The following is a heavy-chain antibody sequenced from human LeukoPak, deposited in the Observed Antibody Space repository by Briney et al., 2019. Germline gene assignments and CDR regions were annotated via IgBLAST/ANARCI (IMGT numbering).Heavy chain of an antibody. CDR2: ISSSSSYI. D-gene: IGHD4-11*01. Sequence: GGSLRLSCAASGFTFSSYSMNWVRQAPGKGLEWVSSISSSSSYIYYADSVKGRFTISRDNAKNSLYLQMNSLRAEDTAVYYCARDHSNYVRLNWFDPWGQGTLVTVSS. CDR1: GFTFSSYS. CDR3: ARDHSNYVRLNWFDP. J-gene: IGHJ5*02. V-gene: IGHV3-21*01.